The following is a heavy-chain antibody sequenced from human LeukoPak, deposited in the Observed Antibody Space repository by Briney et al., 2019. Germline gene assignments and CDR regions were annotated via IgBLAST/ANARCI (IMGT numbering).Heavy chain of an antibody. CDR1: GYTFTDYY. D-gene: IGHD3-10*01. J-gene: IGHJ4*02. V-gene: IGHV1-2*06. CDR2: INPKSGGT. Sequence: ASVKVSCKASGYTFTDYYMHWVRQAPGQGLEWMGRINPKSGGTNYAQKFQGRVTMTRDTSISTAYMALIRLRSDDTAVYYCARGPDGDYWGQGTLVTVSS. CDR3: ARGPDGDY.